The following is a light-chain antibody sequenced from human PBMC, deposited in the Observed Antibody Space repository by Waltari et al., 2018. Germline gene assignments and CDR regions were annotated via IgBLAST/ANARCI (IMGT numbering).Light chain of an antibody. V-gene: IGLV1-44*01. CDR3: AVWDDSLSAWL. CDR2: IND. J-gene: IGLJ3*02. Sequence: QSVLTQPPHAPGTPGQSVTIPCSGCSYNIGRTTVTWYQPIPGTAPKLVIYINDQRPSGVPDRFSGSKSGTSASLAISGLQSDDEAEYSCAVWDDSLSAWLFGGGTKLAVL. CDR1: SYNIGRTT.